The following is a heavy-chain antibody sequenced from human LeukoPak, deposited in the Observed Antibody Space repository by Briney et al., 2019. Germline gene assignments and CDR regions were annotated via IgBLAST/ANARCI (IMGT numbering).Heavy chain of an antibody. Sequence: ASVKVSCKASGYTFTSYGINWARQAPGQGLEWMGWISAYNGNTNYAQKLQGRVTMTTDTSTSTAYMELRSLRSDDTAVYYCARDLDQYSGRYGGFGQDFWGQGTLVTVSS. CDR1: GYTFTSYG. CDR3: ARDLDQYSGRYGGFGQDF. CDR2: ISAYNGNT. V-gene: IGHV1-18*01. J-gene: IGHJ4*02. D-gene: IGHD1-26*01.